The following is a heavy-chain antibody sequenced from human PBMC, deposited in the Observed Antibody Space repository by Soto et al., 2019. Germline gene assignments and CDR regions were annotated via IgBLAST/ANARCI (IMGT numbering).Heavy chain of an antibody. J-gene: IGHJ6*02. Sequence: QVTLKESGPVLVKPTETLTLTCTVSGFSLSNARMGVSWIRQPPWKALEWLAHIFSNDEKSYSTSLKSRLTISKDTSKSQVVLTMTNMDPVDTATYYCARIWGPYYYYGMDVWGQGTTVTVSS. D-gene: IGHD7-27*01. CDR3: ARIWGPYYYYGMDV. CDR2: IFSNDEK. V-gene: IGHV2-26*01. CDR1: GFSLSNARMG.